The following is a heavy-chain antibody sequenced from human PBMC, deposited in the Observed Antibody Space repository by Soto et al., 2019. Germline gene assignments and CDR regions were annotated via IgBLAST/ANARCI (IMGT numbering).Heavy chain of an antibody. Sequence: QVQLVQSGAEVKKPGASVKVSCKASGYSFITYDINWVRQAPGQGLEWMGWMNPYNGNAGYAQKFQGRVTMTRNTSISTAYMELSSLRSNATAVYFCARRKERSGPHYFDSWGQGTLVTVSS. J-gene: IGHJ4*02. V-gene: IGHV1-8*01. CDR2: MNPYNGNA. CDR3: ARRKERSGPHYFDS. D-gene: IGHD1-1*01. CDR1: GYSFITYD.